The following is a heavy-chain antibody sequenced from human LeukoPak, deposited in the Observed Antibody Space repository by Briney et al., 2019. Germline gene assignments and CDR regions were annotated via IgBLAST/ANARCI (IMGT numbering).Heavy chain of an antibody. CDR1: GYTFTDFG. J-gene: IGHJ3*02. CDR2: ITPYNGNT. Sequence: GASVKVSCKTSGYTFTDFGINWVRHAPGQGLEWLGWITPYNGNTNHLQNLRGRITMTTDTSTSTAYLELRSLTSDDTAVYYCTRDLGQVVAGAAFDMWGQGTMVIVSS. D-gene: IGHD6-19*01. V-gene: IGHV1-18*01. CDR3: TRDLGQVVAGAAFDM.